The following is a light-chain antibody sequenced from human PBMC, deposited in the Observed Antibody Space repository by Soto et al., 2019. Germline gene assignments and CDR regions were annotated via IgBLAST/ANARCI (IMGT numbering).Light chain of an antibody. V-gene: IGLV1-44*01. CDR3: AAWDDSLNGVV. Sequence: QSVLTQPPSASGTPGQRVTISCSGSSSNIGSHTVNWYQQLPGTAPRLLIYSNTQWPSGVPDRFSGSKSGTSASLAISGLQSEYEADYYCAAWDDSLNGVVFGGGTKLTVL. CDR2: SNT. J-gene: IGLJ2*01. CDR1: SSNIGSHT.